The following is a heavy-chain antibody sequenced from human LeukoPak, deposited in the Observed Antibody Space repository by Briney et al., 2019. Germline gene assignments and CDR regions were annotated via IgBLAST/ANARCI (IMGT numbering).Heavy chain of an antibody. CDR3: ARGTALTRYYYYYGMDV. V-gene: IGHV3-53*01. J-gene: IGHJ6*02. CDR1: GFISSSYW. Sequence: GGSLRLSCAASGFISSSYWMSWVRQAPGKGLEWVSVIYSGGSTYYADSVKGRFTISRDNSKNTLYLQMNSLRAEDTAVYYCARGTALTRYYYYYGMDVWGQGTTVTVSS. D-gene: IGHD2-2*01. CDR2: IYSGGST.